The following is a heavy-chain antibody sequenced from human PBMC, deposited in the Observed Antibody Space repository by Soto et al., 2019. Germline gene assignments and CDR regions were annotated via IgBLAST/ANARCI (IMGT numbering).Heavy chain of an antibody. J-gene: IGHJ6*02. CDR3: ARDSQYSMEA. CDR1: GFAFSGDW. V-gene: IGHV3-74*01. Sequence: GGSLRLSCAASGFAFSGDWMHWVRQAPGKGLVWVSRIYGDGSSTVYADFAKGRFTISRDNAKNTLYLQMNSLRAEDTALYYCARDSQYSMEAWGQGTTVTVSS. CDR2: IYGDGSST.